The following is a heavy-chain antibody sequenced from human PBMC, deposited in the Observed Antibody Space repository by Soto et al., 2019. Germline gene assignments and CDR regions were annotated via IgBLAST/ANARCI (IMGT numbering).Heavy chain of an antibody. D-gene: IGHD3-16*01. CDR2: IIPIFGTA. Sequence: QVQLVQSGAEVKKPGSSVKVSCKASGGTFSSYAISWVRQAPGQGLEWMGGIIPIFGTANYAQKFQGRVTITADESTSTAYMELSSLRSEDTAVYYGARARPYYDYPRESAEYFQHWGQGTLVTVSS. CDR3: ARARPYYDYPRESAEYFQH. J-gene: IGHJ1*01. V-gene: IGHV1-69*12. CDR1: GGTFSSYA.